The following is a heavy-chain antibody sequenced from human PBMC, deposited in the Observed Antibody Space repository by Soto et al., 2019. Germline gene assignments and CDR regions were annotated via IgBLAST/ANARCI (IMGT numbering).Heavy chain of an antibody. CDR1: GFTLSDHH. V-gene: IGHV3-72*01. CDR2: SRDKDNSYTT. D-gene: IGHD1-26*01. Sequence: EVQLVDSGGGLVQPGGSLRLSCAASGFTLSDHHVDWVRQAPGKGLEWVGRSRDKDNSYTTEYAASVKGRFTISRDDSENSLYLQMNSLKTEDTAVYYCARDSYSGSSPFDPWGQGTLVTVSS. CDR3: ARDSYSGSSPFDP. J-gene: IGHJ5*02.